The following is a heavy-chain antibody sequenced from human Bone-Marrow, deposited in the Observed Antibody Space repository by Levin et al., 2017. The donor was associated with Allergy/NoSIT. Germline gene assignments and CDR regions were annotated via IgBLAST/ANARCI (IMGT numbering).Heavy chain of an antibody. CDR3: TRGSFSGGYYGIDY. D-gene: IGHD1-26*01. CDR2: IRSKPYSYAT. Sequence: GESLKISCAASGFSFNASTIHWVRQASGKGLEWVGHIRSKPYSYATGYAASVKGRFTISREDSKTTAYLQMNSLRTEDTAVYYCTRGSFSGGYYGIDYWGQGTLVTVSS. V-gene: IGHV3-73*01. J-gene: IGHJ4*02. CDR1: GFSFNAST.